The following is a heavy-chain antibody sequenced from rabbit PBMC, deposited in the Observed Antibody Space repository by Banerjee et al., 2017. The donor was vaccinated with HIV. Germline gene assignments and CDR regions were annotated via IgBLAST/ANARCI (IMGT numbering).Heavy chain of an antibody. CDR2: INAGSSNST. CDR3: ARFDVGYGYNIFDL. J-gene: IGHJ2*01. Sequence: QSLEESGGDLVKPGASLTLTCTASGFSFSSTYYMCWVRQAPGKGLEWIACINAGSSNSTYYASWAKGRFTISKTSSTTVTLQMSSMTAADTATYFCARFDVGYGYNIFDLWGPGTLVTVS. CDR1: GFSFSSTYY. D-gene: IGHD6-1*01. V-gene: IGHV1S40*01.